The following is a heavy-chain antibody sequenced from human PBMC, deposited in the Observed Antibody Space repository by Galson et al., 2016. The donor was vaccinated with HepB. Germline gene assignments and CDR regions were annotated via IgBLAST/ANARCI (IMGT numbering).Heavy chain of an antibody. V-gene: IGHV3-23*01. J-gene: IGHJ4*02. CDR1: GFTFTNYA. Sequence: SLRLSCAASGFTFTNYAMSWVRQAPGKGLEWVSGITGSDGSTRYADSVKGRFIISRDNSKNTLYLQMDSLRAEDTAVYYCAKGSNGWTKFIDFWGQGILVTVSS. CDR3: AKGSNGWTKFIDF. CDR2: ITGSDGST. D-gene: IGHD6-19*01.